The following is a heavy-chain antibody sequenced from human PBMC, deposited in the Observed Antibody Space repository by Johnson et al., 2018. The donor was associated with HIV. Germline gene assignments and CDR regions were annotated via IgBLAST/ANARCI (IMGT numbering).Heavy chain of an antibody. CDR3: ANGGLRPPQDRNAFDI. J-gene: IGHJ3*02. D-gene: IGHD4-17*01. CDR1: GFTFSSYG. Sequence: VQLVESGGGLVKPGGSLRLSCAASGFTFSSYGMSWVRQVPGKGLEWVSGINWNGGSTGYADSVKGRFTISRDNAKNSLYLQMNSLRVEDTAVYYCANGGLRPPQDRNAFDIWGQGTMVTVSS. V-gene: IGHV3-20*04. CDR2: INWNGGST.